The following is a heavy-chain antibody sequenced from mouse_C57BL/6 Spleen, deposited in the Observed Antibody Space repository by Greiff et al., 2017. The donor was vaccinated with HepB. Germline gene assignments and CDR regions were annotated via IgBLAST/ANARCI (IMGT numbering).Heavy chain of an antibody. CDR1: GYSFTDYN. CDR2: INPNYGTT. J-gene: IGHJ2*01. D-gene: IGHD1-1*01. Sequence: VQLQQSGPELVKPGASVKISCKASGYSFTDYNMNWVKQSNGKSLEWIGVINPNYGTTSYNQKFKGKATLTVDQSSSTAYMHLNSLTSEDSAVYYCARSFLITTVVARDYFDYWGQGTTLTVSS. CDR3: ARSFLITTVVARDYFDY. V-gene: IGHV1-39*01.